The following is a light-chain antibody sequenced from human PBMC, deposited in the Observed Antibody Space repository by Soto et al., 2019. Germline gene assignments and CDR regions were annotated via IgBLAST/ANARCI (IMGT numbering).Light chain of an antibody. V-gene: IGKV3D-20*01. CDR1: QSVSVTY. CDR2: DIF. CDR3: QQYTSWPLT. Sequence: EIVLTQSPATLSLSPGERATLSCGASQSVSVTYLAWYQQKPGLAPRLLIYDIFIMATGIPDRFSASGSGKNFTLTISRLEPEDFAMYYCQQYTSWPLTFGQGTRLEMK. J-gene: IGKJ5*01.